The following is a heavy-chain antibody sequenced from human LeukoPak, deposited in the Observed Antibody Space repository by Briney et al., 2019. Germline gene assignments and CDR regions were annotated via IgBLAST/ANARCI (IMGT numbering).Heavy chain of an antibody. CDR1: GFTVSSNY. D-gene: IGHD2-15*01. CDR3: ARYKVVVVAATYYYYGMDV. V-gene: IGHV3-66*01. J-gene: IGHJ6*02. Sequence: GGSQRLSCAASGFTVSSNYMSWVRQAPGKGLEWVSVIYSGGSTYYADSVKGRFTISRDNSKNTLYLQMNSLRAEDTAVYYCARYKVVVVAATYYYYGMDVWGQGTTVTVSS. CDR2: IYSGGST.